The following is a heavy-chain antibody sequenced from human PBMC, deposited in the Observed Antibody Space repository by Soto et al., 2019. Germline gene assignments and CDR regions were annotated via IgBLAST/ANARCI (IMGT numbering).Heavy chain of an antibody. Sequence: ASVKVSCKASGYTFTSYYMHWVRHAPGQGLEWMGIINPGGGSTSYAQKFQGRVTMTRDTSTSTVYMELSSLRSEDTAVYYCARDYRYYYDSSGYSIRYGMDVWGQGTTVTVSS. CDR1: GYTFTSYY. D-gene: IGHD3-22*01. J-gene: IGHJ6*02. CDR3: ARDYRYYYDSSGYSIRYGMDV. CDR2: INPGGGST. V-gene: IGHV1-46*01.